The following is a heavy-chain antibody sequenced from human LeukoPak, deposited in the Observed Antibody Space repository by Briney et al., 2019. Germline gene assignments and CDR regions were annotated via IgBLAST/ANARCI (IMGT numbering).Heavy chain of an antibody. V-gene: IGHV4-34*01. CDR1: GGSFSGYY. CDR2: INHSGST. CDR3: ARAPTNLNWFDP. Sequence: SETLSLTCAVYGGSFSGYYWSWIRQPPGKGLEWIGEINHSGSTNYNPSLKSRVTMSVDTSKNQFSLKPSSVTAADTAVYYCARAPTNLNWFDPWGQGTLVTVSS. J-gene: IGHJ5*02.